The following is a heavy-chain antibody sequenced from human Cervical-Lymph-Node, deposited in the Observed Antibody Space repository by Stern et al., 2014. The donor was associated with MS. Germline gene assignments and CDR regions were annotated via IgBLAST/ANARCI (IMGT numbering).Heavy chain of an antibody. CDR2: INASCGST. CDR3: ARVGGYGDSLDY. J-gene: IGHJ4*02. Sequence: VQLVQSGAAVKKPVASVKVSCKASGYTFTRYDMHWVRQAPGQGLEWMGIINASCGSTRYAQKFQGRVTMTRDTSTSTVYMELSSLRSEDTAVYYCARVGGYGDSLDYWGQGTLVTVSS. V-gene: IGHV1-46*01. D-gene: IGHD4-17*01. CDR1: GYTFTRYD.